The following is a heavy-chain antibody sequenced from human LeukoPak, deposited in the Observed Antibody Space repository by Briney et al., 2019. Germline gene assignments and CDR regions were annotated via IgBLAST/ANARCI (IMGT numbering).Heavy chain of an antibody. CDR1: GFTFSNYG. J-gene: IGHJ4*02. Sequence: GGSLRLSCAASGFTFSNYGMHWVRQAPGKGREWVAVIWYDESNKYYADSVKGRFTISRDNSKNTLYLQMNSLRAEDTAVYYCARASSSGVRYFDYWGQGTLVTVSS. D-gene: IGHD6-25*01. CDR3: ARASSSGVRYFDY. V-gene: IGHV3-33*01. CDR2: IWYDESNK.